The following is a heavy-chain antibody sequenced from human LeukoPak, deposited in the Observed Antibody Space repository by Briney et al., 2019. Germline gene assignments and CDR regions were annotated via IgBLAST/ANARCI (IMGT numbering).Heavy chain of an antibody. D-gene: IGHD6-19*01. CDR2: ISYDGSNK. Sequence: GGSLRLSCAASGFTFSSYAMHWVRQAPGKGLEWVAVISYDGSNKYYADSVKGRFTISRDNSKNTLYLQMNSLRAEDTAVYYCAKDRSDGWYSHFYDYWGQGTLVTVSS. V-gene: IGHV3-30-3*01. CDR1: GFTFSSYA. CDR3: AKDRSDGWYSHFYDY. J-gene: IGHJ4*02.